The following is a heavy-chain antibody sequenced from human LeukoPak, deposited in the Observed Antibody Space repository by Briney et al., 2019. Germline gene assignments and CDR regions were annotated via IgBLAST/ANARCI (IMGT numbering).Heavy chain of an antibody. V-gene: IGHV3-9*01. CDR1: GFTFSSYG. J-gene: IGHJ3*02. CDR2: ISWNSGSI. CDR3: AKGSPVSYDAFDI. Sequence: GGSLRLSCAASGFTFSSYGMHWVRQAPGKGLEWVSGISWNSGSIGYADSVKGRFTISRDNAKNSLYLQMNSLRAEDTALYYCAKGSPVSYDAFDIWGQGTMVTVSS. D-gene: IGHD3-10*01.